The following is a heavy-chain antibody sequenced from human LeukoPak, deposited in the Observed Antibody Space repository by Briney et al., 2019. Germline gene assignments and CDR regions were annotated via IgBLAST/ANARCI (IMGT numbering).Heavy chain of an antibody. D-gene: IGHD3-9*01. J-gene: IGHJ3*02. CDR1: GFTFDDYA. CDR2: ISWNSGSI. CDR3: AKGGYDYDILTGYPDAFDI. Sequence: PGGSLRLSCAASGFTFDDYAMHWVRQAPGKGLEWVSGISWNSGSIGYADSVKGRFTISRDNAKNSLYLQMNSLRAEDMALYYCAKGGYDYDILTGYPDAFDIWGQGTMVTVSS. V-gene: IGHV3-9*03.